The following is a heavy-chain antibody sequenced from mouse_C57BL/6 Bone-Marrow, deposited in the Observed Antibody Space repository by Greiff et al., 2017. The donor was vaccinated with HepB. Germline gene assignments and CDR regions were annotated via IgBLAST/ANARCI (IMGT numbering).Heavy chain of an antibody. D-gene: IGHD2-1*01. Sequence: VQLQQPGAELVMPGASVKLSCKASGYTFTSYWMHWVKQRPGQGLEWIGEIDPSDSYTNYNQKFKGKSTLTVDKSSSTAYMQLSSLTSEDSAVYYCARGIYYGTTGDWYFDVWGTGTTVTVSS. CDR3: ARGIYYGTTGDWYFDV. J-gene: IGHJ1*03. CDR1: GYTFTSYW. V-gene: IGHV1-69*01. CDR2: IDPSDSYT.